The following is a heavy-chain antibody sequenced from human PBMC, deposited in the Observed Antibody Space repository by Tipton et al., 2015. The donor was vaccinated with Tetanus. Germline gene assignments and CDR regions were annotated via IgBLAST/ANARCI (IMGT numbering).Heavy chain of an antibody. J-gene: IGHJ4*02. Sequence: SLRLSCIASGLPFSSSNMHWVRQAPGKGLEWVAVIWYDGSRTDYVDSVRGRFTISRDNTKNILYMEMDGLRAEDTAIYYCARERGGATQRYFDHWGQGTLVTVSP. V-gene: IGHV3-33*01. CDR3: ARERGGATQRYFDH. CDR1: GLPFSSSN. D-gene: IGHD1-1*01. CDR2: IWYDGSRT.